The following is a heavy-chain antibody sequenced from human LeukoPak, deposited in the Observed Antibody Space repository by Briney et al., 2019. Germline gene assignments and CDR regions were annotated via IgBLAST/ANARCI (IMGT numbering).Heavy chain of an antibody. J-gene: IGHJ4*02. V-gene: IGHV3-11*01. Sequence: GGSLRLSCAASGFTFSDYYMTWIRQAPGKGLEWVSYISSSGITIYYADSVKGRFTISRDNAKNSLYLEMNSLRAEDTAVYYCSSDQYGLGFGSLFDYWGQGTLVTVSS. CDR2: ISSSGITI. CDR1: GFTFSDYY. CDR3: SSDQYGLGFGSLFDY. D-gene: IGHD3-10*01.